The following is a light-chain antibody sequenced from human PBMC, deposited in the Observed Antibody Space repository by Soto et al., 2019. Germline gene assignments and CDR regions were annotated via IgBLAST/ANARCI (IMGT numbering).Light chain of an antibody. V-gene: IGKV1-33*01. CDR2: DAS. CDR3: QQYDNLLPIT. J-gene: IGKJ5*01. Sequence: IQMTQSPSSLSESVGDRVTITCQASQDISKNLNWYQHKPGKAPKLLIYDASSLQTGVPSRFNGSGSATHFTFAISSLRPEHVATYSCQQYDNLLPITFGQGTRLEIK. CDR1: QDISKN.